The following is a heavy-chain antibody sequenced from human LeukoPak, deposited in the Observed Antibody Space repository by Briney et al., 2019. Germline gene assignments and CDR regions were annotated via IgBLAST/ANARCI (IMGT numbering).Heavy chain of an antibody. D-gene: IGHD3-9*01. CDR1: GYTFTSYG. V-gene: IGHV1-18*04. CDR2: ISAYNGNT. CDR3: ARDVGVLRYFDWLLPFDY. J-gene: IGHJ4*02. Sequence: ASVKVSCKASGYTFTSYGISWVRQAHGQGLEWMGWISAYNGNTNYAQKLQGRVTMTTGTSTSTAYMELRSLRSDDTAVYYCARDVGVLRYFDWLLPFDYWGQGTLVTVSS.